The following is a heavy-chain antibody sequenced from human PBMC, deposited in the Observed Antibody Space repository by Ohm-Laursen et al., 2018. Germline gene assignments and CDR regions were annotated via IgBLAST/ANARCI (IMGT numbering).Heavy chain of an antibody. CDR3: ARDTDDIVVVPTHFDY. Sequence: SLRLSCAASGFTVNNNYMGWVRQAPGKGLEWVSIIYSGGTTYYADSVKGRFTISRDNSKNTLYLQMNSLRAEDTAVYYCARDTDDIVVVPTHFDYWGQGTLVTVSS. CDR1: GFTVNNNY. J-gene: IGHJ4*02. CDR2: IYSGGTT. V-gene: IGHV3-53*01. D-gene: IGHD2-2*01.